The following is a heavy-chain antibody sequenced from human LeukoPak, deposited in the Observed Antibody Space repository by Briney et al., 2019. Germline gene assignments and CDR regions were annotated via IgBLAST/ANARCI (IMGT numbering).Heavy chain of an antibody. Sequence: GGSLRLSCAASGFIFSNYAMQWVRQAPGMGLEWVAVIRYDRGNTYYADSVKGRFTISRDNSKNTMYLQMNSLNAEDTAVYYSTKDEVVPGYYYTDVWGRGTTVTISS. CDR2: IRYDRGNT. D-gene: IGHD2-2*01. CDR1: GFIFSNYA. V-gene: IGHV3-30*02. CDR3: TKDEVVPGYYYTDV. J-gene: IGHJ6*03.